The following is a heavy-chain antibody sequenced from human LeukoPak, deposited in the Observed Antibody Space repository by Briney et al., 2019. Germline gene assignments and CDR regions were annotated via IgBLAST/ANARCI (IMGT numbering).Heavy chain of an antibody. CDR1: GYTFTSYY. CDR2: INPSGGST. D-gene: IGHD2-15*01. V-gene: IGHV1-46*01. J-gene: IGHJ4*02. Sequence: ASVKVSCKASGYTFTSYYMHWVRQAPGQGLEWMGIINPSGGSTSYAQKFQGRVTMTRDTSTSTVYMELSSLRSEDMAVYYCAREGSCSGGSCGYFDYWGQGTLVTVSS. CDR3: AREGSCSGGSCGYFDY.